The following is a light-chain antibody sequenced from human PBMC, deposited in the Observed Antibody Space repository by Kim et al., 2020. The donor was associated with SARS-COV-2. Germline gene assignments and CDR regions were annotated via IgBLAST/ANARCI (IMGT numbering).Light chain of an antibody. CDR1: QSVSSN. Sequence: VSPGERATLSCRASQSVSSNLAWYQQKPGQAPRLLIYGASTRATGIPARFSGSGSGTEFTLTISSLQSEDFAVYHCQQYNNWPPLTFGGGTKVEI. J-gene: IGKJ4*01. V-gene: IGKV3-15*01. CDR2: GAS. CDR3: QQYNNWPPLT.